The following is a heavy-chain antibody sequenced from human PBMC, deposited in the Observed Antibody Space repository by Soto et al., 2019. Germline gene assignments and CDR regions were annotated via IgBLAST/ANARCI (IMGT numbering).Heavy chain of an antibody. Sequence: QVQLVESGGGVVQPGRSLRLSCAASGFTFSSYGMHWVRQAPGKGLEWVAVISYDGSNKYYADSVKGRFTISRDNSKNTLYLQMNSLRAEDTAVYYCAKGPRGYSGYDLNYSYYGMDVWGQGTTVTVSS. CDR2: ISYDGSNK. CDR1: GFTFSSYG. CDR3: AKGPRGYSGYDLNYSYYGMDV. V-gene: IGHV3-30*18. D-gene: IGHD5-12*01. J-gene: IGHJ6*02.